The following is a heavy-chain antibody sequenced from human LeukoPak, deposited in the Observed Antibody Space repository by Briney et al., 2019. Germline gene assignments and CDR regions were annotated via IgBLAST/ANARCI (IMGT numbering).Heavy chain of an antibody. CDR3: ARHAHVDTAMVDY. Sequence: GESLKISCKGSGYTFSNYWIAWVRQLPGKGLEWMGIIYPGDSDTRYSPSFQGQVTISADKSISTAYLQWSSLKASDTAMYYCARHAHVDTAMVDYWGQGTLVTVSS. V-gene: IGHV5-51*01. CDR1: GYTFSNYW. J-gene: IGHJ4*02. D-gene: IGHD5-18*01. CDR2: IYPGDSDT.